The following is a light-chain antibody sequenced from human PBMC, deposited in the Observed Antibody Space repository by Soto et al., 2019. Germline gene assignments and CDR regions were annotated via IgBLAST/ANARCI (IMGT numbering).Light chain of an antibody. CDR2: VNT. CDR3: QSYDSRLRDVV. CDR1: SSNIGAGYD. J-gene: IGLJ2*01. Sequence: QLVLTQPPSVSGAPGARVTISCTGSSSNIGAGYDVHWYQQLPGTAPKVVIYVNTNRPSGVPDRFSGSKSGTSASLAITGLQAEDEADYYCQSYDSRLRDVVFGGGTKLTVL. V-gene: IGLV1-40*01.